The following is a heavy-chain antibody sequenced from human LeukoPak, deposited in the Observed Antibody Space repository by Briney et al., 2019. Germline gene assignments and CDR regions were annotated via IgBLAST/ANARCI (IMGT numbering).Heavy chain of an antibody. Sequence: ASVKVSCKASGYTFTGYYIHWVRQAPGQGLEWMGWINPNSGGTNSAQKFQGRVTMTRDTSISTAYMELSRLRSDDTAVYYCARFLPDTADDYWGQGTLVTVSS. J-gene: IGHJ4*02. V-gene: IGHV1-2*02. CDR1: GYTFTGYY. CDR3: ARFLPDTADDY. CDR2: INPNSGGT. D-gene: IGHD5-18*01.